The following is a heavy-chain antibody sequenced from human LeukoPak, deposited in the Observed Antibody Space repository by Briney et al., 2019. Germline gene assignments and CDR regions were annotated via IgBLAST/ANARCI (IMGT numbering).Heavy chain of an antibody. V-gene: IGHV1-18*01. J-gene: IGHJ4*02. CDR2: ISAYNGNT. D-gene: IGHD3-22*01. CDR3: ARDQSDYYDSSGPFYYFDY. Sequence: GASVTVSCKASGYTFTSYGISWVRQAPGQGLEWMGWISAYNGNTNYAQKLQGRVTMTTDTATSTAYMELRSLRSDDTAVYYCARDQSDYYDSSGPFYYFDYWGQGTLVTVSS. CDR1: GYTFTSYG.